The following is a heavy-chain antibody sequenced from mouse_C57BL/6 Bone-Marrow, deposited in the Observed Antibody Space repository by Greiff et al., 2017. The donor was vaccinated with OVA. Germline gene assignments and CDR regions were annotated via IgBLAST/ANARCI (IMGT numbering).Heavy chain of an antibody. CDR2: IDPSDSYT. CDR1: GYTFTSYW. V-gene: IGHV1-50*01. J-gene: IGHJ4*01. CDR3: ARRGLDYYAMDY. Sequence: QVQLKQPGAELVKPGASVKLSCKASGYTFTSYWMQWVKQRPGQGLEWIGEIDPSDSYTNYNQKFKGKATLTVDTSSSTAYMQLSSLTSEDSAVYYCARRGLDYYAMDYWGQGTSVTVSS.